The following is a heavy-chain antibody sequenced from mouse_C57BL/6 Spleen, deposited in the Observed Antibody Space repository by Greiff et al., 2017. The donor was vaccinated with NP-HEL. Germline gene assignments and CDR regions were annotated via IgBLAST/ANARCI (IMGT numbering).Heavy chain of an antibody. CDR1: GYAFSSYW. CDR2: IYPGDGDT. J-gene: IGHJ2*01. D-gene: IGHD1-1*01. V-gene: IGHV1-80*01. Sequence: VQLVESGAELVKPGASVKISCKASGYAFSSYWMNWVKQRPGKGLEWIGQIYPGDGDTNYNGKFKGKATLTADKSSSTAYMQLSSLTSEDSAVYFCARGRLRKYYFDYWGQGTTLTVSS. CDR3: ARGRLRKYYFDY.